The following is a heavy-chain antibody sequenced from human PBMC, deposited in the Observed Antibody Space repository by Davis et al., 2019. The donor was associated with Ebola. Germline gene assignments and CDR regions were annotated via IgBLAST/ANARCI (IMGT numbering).Heavy chain of an antibody. D-gene: IGHD5-18*01. CDR1: GFTFSSYS. CDR3: ARGLEDTAMVILFYFDY. Sequence: GGSLRLSCAASGFTFSSYSMNWVRQAPGKGLEWVSSISVSSGYIYYEDSVKGRFTISRDNAKNSLYLQMNSLRDEDTAVYYCARGLEDTAMVILFYFDYWGQGTLVTVSS. V-gene: IGHV3-21*01. J-gene: IGHJ4*02. CDR2: ISVSSGYI.